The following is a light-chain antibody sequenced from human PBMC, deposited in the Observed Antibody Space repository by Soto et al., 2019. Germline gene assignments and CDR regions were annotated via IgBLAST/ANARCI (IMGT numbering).Light chain of an antibody. CDR2: AAS. Sequence: DIQMTQSPSSLSASVGDRVTITCRASQSIGSYLSWYQQKPGKAPKLLIYAASSLQSGVPSRFSGSGSGTDVTLTISSLQPEDFVTYYCQQSYSTLWTFGQGTKVQIK. J-gene: IGKJ1*01. CDR3: QQSYSTLWT. CDR1: QSIGSY. V-gene: IGKV1-39*01.